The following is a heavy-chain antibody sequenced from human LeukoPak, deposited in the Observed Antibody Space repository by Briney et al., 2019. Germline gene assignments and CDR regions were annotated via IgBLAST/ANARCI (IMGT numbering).Heavy chain of an antibody. J-gene: IGHJ5*02. D-gene: IGHD3-3*01. Sequence: ASVTVSCKASGYTFTGYYMHWVPQAPGQGLEWMGWINPNSGGTNYAQKFQGRVTMTRDTSISTAYMELSRLRSDDTAVYYCAGQRITIFVVGKRNWFDPWGQGTLVTVSS. V-gene: IGHV1-2*02. CDR2: INPNSGGT. CDR3: AGQRITIFVVGKRNWFDP. CDR1: GYTFTGYY.